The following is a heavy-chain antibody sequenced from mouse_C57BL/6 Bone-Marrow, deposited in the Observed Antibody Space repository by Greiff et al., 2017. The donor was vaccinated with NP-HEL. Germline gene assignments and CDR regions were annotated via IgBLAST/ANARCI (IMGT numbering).Heavy chain of an antibody. Sequence: QVQLQQPGAELVKPGASVKMSCMASGYTFTSYWITWVKQRPGQGLEWIGDIYPGSGSTNYNEKFKSKATLTVDTSSSTAYMQLSSLTSEDSAVYYCARGPYYYGSLYYFDYWGQGTTLTVSS. J-gene: IGHJ2*01. D-gene: IGHD1-1*01. CDR1: GYTFTSYW. CDR2: IYPGSGST. V-gene: IGHV1-55*01. CDR3: ARGPYYYGSLYYFDY.